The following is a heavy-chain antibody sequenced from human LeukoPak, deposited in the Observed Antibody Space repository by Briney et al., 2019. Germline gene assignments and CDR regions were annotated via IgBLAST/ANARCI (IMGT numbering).Heavy chain of an antibody. J-gene: IGHJ6*03. CDR1: GYSISSGYY. CDR3: ARGGGIPDPDYYYYYYMDV. V-gene: IGHV4-4*07. D-gene: IGHD2-2*02. CDR2: IFTSGRT. Sequence: SETLSLTCAVSGYSISSGYYWGWIRQPAGKGLEWIGRIFTSGRTNYSPSLKTRVTMSVDTSKNQFSLKLSSVTAADTAVYYCARGGGIPDPDYYYYYYMDVWGKGTTVTVSS.